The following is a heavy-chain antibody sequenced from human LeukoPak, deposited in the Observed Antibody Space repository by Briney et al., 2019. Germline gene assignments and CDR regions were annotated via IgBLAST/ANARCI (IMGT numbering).Heavy chain of an antibody. CDR2: IYYSGST. CDR1: GGSISSYY. V-gene: IGHV4-59*12. CDR3: ARDFYREFVY. J-gene: IGHJ4*02. Sequence: SETLSLTCTVSGGSISSYYWSWIRRPPGKGLEWSGYIYYSGSTNYNPSLKSRVTMSVDTSKNQFSLKLSSVTAADTAVYYCARDFYREFVYWGQGTLVTVSS. D-gene: IGHD2/OR15-2a*01.